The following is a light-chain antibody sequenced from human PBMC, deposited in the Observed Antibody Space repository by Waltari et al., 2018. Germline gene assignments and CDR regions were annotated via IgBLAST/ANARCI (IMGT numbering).Light chain of an antibody. CDR2: AAS. CDR1: LSISIY. J-gene: IGKJ4*01. V-gene: IGKV1-39*01. Sequence: DIQLTQTPSSLSASIGDRVTITCRASLSISIYLNWYQQKPGKAPKVLIYAASNLQRGVPSRFSGSGSGTDFTLIISSLQPEDFATYYCQQSYSTSVTFGGGTRVEI. CDR3: QQSYSTSVT.